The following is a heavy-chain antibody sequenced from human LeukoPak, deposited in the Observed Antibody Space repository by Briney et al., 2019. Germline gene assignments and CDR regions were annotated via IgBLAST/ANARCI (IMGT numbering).Heavy chain of an antibody. V-gene: IGHV3-30*03. CDR3: ARDRAWNYFDY. CDR1: GFTFSRHG. Sequence: GRSLRLSCAPSGFTFSRHGMHWVRQAPGKGLEWVAIISNDGSRKYYAHSVEGRFTISRDNSKNTLYLQMDSLRAEDAAVYYCARDRAWNYFDYWGQGTLVTVSS. J-gene: IGHJ4*02. CDR2: ISNDGSRK. D-gene: IGHD3-3*01.